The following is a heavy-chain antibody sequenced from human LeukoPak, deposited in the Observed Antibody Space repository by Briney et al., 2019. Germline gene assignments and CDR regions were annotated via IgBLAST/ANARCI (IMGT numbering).Heavy chain of an antibody. J-gene: IGHJ5*02. CDR2: VSPKTGDR. CDR3: ARTPPKGDIDT. D-gene: IGHD2-21*02. Sequence: ASVKVSCKASDHSFSNFHFNWVRQARGQGLEWIGWVSPKTGDRGFALKFQGRVAMTSDSSEATIYMELRSLTSEDTAVYYCARTPPKGDIDTWGQGTMVTVSS. CDR1: DHSFSNFH. V-gene: IGHV1-8*01.